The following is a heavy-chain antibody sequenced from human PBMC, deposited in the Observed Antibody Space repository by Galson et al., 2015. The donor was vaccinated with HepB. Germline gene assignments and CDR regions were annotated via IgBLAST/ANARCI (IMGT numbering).Heavy chain of an antibody. J-gene: IGHJ4*02. CDR3: ARALVGYSYGYLDY. D-gene: IGHD5-18*01. CDR2: ISYDGSNK. CDR1: GFTFSSYA. V-gene: IGHV3-30-3*01. Sequence: SLRLSCAASGFTFSSYAMHWVRQAPGKGLEWVAVISYDGSNKYYADSVKGRFTISRDNPKNTLYLQMNSLRAEDTAVYYCARALVGYSYGYLDYWGQGTLVTVSS.